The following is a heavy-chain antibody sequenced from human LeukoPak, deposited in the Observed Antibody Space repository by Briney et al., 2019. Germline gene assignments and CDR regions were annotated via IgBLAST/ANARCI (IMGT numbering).Heavy chain of an antibody. CDR3: VTTVTTRWDY. D-gene: IGHD4-17*01. CDR2: IIPILGIA. J-gene: IGHJ4*02. Sequence: WASVTVSCKASGGTFSSYAISWVRQAPGQGLEWMGRIIPILGIANYAQKFQGRVTITADKSTSTAYMELSSLRSEDTAVYYCVTTVTTRWDYWGQGTLVTVSS. V-gene: IGHV1-69*04. CDR1: GGTFSSYA.